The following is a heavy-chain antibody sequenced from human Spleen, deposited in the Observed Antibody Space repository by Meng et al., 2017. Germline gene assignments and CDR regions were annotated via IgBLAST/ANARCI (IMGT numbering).Heavy chain of an antibody. CDR2: IYHSGGT. Sequence: SGPGLVKPSVPDSRTCAVPDASISSSTWWSGVRLPPGEGLEWIGEIYHSGGTKYNTSLKSRVTISEDKSKNQFSLKLRSVTAADTAVYYCASNDLGARRGFGYWGQGTLVTVSS. D-gene: IGHD1-26*01. V-gene: IGHV4-4*02. CDR1: DASISSSTW. J-gene: IGHJ4*02. CDR3: ASNDLGARRGFGY.